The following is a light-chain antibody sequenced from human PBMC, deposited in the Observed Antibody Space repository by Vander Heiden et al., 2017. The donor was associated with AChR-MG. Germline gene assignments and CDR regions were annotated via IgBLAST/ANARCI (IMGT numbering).Light chain of an antibody. CDR3: QQSYSTPLT. J-gene: IGKJ4*01. CDR2: AAS. Sequence: DIQMTQLPSSLSASVGDRVTITCRASQSISSYLNWYQQKPGKAPKLLIYAASSLQSGVPSRFSDSGSGTDFTLTISSLQPEDFATYYCQQSYSTPLTFGGGTKVEIK. CDR1: QSISSY. V-gene: IGKV1-39*01.